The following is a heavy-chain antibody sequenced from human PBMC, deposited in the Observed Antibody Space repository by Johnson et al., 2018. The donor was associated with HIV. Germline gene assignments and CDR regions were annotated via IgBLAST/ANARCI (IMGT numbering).Heavy chain of an antibody. CDR2: ISWNSGSV. CDR1: AFTFADYA. D-gene: IGHD6-13*01. J-gene: IGHJ3*02. V-gene: IGHV3-9*01. CDR3: AKSIDAAADDAFDI. Sequence: VQLLESGGGLAQPGRSLRLSCAASAFTFADYAMHWVRQAPGKGLEWVSGISWNSGSVAYADSVKGRLTISRDNAKNSLFLHMNSLRAEDTALYYCAKSIDAAADDAFDIWGQGTMVTVSS.